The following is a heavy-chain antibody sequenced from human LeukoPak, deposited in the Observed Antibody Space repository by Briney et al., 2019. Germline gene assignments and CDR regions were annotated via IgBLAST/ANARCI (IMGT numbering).Heavy chain of an antibody. Sequence: GGSLRLSCEASGFTFSHYAIHWVRQAPGKGLEWVSIIYTGGSTYYAHSVKGRFTISRDNSKDTVYLQMNSLRAEDTAVSFCARDLGTNDAFDIWGQGTMLTVSS. CDR2: IYTGGST. CDR1: GFTFSHYA. V-gene: IGHV3-53*01. J-gene: IGHJ3*02. D-gene: IGHD7-27*01. CDR3: ARDLGTNDAFDI.